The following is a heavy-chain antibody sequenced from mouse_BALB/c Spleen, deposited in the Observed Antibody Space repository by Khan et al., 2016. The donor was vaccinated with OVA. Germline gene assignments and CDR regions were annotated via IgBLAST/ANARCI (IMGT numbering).Heavy chain of an antibody. CDR1: GFTFSNYA. J-gene: IGHJ2*01. D-gene: IGHD1-1*01. Sequence: EVELVESGGGLVKPGGSLKFSCAASGFTFSNYAMSWVRQTPEKRLEWVATISSGGSYTYYPDSVKGRFTISRDNAKHTLYLQMSNLRSEDTAMYFCARTPGYYGSNYLDYWGQGTTLTVSS. CDR2: ISSGGSYT. V-gene: IGHV5-9-3*01. CDR3: ARTPGYYGSNYLDY.